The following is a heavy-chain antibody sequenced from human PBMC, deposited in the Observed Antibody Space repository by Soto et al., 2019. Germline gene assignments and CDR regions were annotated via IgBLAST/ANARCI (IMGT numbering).Heavy chain of an antibody. D-gene: IGHD6-13*01. CDR2: INPSGGST. J-gene: IGHJ4*02. CDR3: ARGRVGIAAAGTALKVDY. CDR1: GYIFTSYY. Sequence: ASVKVSCKASGYIFTSYYMHWVRQAPGQGLEWMGIINPSGGSTSYAQKFQGRVTMTRDTSTSTVYMELSSLRSEDTAVYYCARGRVGIAAAGTALKVDYWGQGTLVTVSS. V-gene: IGHV1-46*01.